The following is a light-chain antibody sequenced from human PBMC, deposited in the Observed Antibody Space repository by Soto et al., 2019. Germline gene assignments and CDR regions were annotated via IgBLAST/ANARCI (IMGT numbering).Light chain of an antibody. CDR3: LQHKSYQWT. CDR1: QPISNY. CDR2: AAS. V-gene: IGKV1-17*03. J-gene: IGKJ1*01. Sequence: DIQMTQSPSAMSASVGDRVIITCRSSQPISNYLSWFQQKPGQAPKRLIYAASTLQSGVPSRFSGSGSGTEFSPTIDTLEPEDFATYFCLQHKSYQWTFGQGTKVDIK.